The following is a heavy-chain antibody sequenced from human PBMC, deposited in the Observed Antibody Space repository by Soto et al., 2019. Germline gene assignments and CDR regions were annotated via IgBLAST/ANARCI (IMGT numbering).Heavy chain of an antibody. CDR1: GFTVSSNY. Sequence: GGSLRLSCAASGFTVSSNYMSWVRQAPGKGLEWVSVIYSGGSTYYADSVKGRFTIYRDNSKNTLYLQMNSLRAEDTAVYYCARDVLDTTMVRGVISWFDPWGQGTLVTVSS. J-gene: IGHJ5*02. D-gene: IGHD3-10*01. CDR3: ARDVLDTTMVRGVISWFDP. CDR2: IYSGGST. V-gene: IGHV3-66*01.